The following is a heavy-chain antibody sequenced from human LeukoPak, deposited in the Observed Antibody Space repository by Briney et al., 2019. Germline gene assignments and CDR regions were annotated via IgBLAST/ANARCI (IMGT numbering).Heavy chain of an antibody. D-gene: IGHD6-19*01. V-gene: IGHV1-69*13. CDR3: ARGPHSSGWYREFDY. CDR2: IIPIFGTA. Sequence: SVKVSCKASGGTFSSYAVSWVRQAPGQGLEWMGGIIPIFGTANYAQKFQGRVTITADESTSTAYMELSSLRSEDTAVYYCARGPHSSGWYREFDYWGQGTLVTVSS. J-gene: IGHJ4*02. CDR1: GGTFSSYA.